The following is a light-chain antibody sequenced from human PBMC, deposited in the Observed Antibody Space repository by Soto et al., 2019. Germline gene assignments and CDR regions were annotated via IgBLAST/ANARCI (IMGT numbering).Light chain of an antibody. Sequence: QPVLTQPPSASASLGASVKLTCTLRSGHSDYAIAWHQQQPEKGPRYLMKVNTDGSHSKGDGIPDRFSGSSSGAERYLTISSLQSDDEADYYCQTWGTGIVVFGGGTKLTVL. V-gene: IGLV4-69*01. J-gene: IGLJ2*01. CDR3: QTWGTGIVV. CDR2: VNTDGSH. CDR1: SGHSDYA.